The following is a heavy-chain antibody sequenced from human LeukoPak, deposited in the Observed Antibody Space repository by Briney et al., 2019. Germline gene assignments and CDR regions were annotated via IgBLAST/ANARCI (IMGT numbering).Heavy chain of an antibody. CDR1: GGSISSYY. D-gene: IGHD5-18*01. CDR2: IYYSGST. Sequence: ASETLSLTCTVSGGSISSYYWSWIRQPPGKGLEWIGYIYYSGSTNYNPSLKSRVTISVDTSKNQFSLKLSSVTAADTAVYYCARESYSYGYGFDYWGQGTLVTVSS. CDR3: ARESYSYGYGFDY. V-gene: IGHV4-59*01. J-gene: IGHJ4*02.